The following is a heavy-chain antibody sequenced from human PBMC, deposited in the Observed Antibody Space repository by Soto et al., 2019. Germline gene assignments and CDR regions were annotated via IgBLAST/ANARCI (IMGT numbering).Heavy chain of an antibody. Sequence: QVQLVQSGAEVKKPGASVKVSCKASGYTFTSYDINCVRQATGQGLDWMGWMNPNSGNTGYAQKFQGRVTVTMNTAISTAYMELSSLRSEDTAVYYCASGGRYSYGHWGEVWFDPWGKGTLVTVAS. CDR3: ASGGRYSYGHWGEVWFDP. D-gene: IGHD5-18*01. V-gene: IGHV1-8*01. CDR2: MNPNSGNT. CDR1: GYTFTSYD. J-gene: IGHJ5*02.